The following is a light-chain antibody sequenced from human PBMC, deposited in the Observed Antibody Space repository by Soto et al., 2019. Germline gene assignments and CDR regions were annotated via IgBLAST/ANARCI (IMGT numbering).Light chain of an antibody. CDR2: SAY. Sequence: DIQMTQSPSSLSSSLGDRVTITCRASQDISVYLAWYQQKPGKVPKLLIYSAYTLQSGIPSRFSGSGSGTDFPLTISSLQHEDVANYYCHKCNTAPLTFGQGTRLEIK. V-gene: IGKV1-27*01. J-gene: IGKJ5*01. CDR1: QDISVY. CDR3: HKCNTAPLT.